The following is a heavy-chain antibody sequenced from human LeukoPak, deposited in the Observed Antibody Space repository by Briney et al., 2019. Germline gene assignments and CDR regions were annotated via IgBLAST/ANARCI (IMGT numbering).Heavy chain of an antibody. CDR1: GYTLTELS. Sequence: ASVKVSCKVSGYTLTELSMHWVRQAPGQGLEWMGWINPNSGGTNYAQKFQGRVTMTRDTSISTAYMELSRLRSDDTAVYYCARGAHGTTYDYWGQGTLVTVSS. CDR2: INPNSGGT. CDR3: ARGAHGTTYDY. D-gene: IGHD1-1*01. V-gene: IGHV1-2*02. J-gene: IGHJ4*02.